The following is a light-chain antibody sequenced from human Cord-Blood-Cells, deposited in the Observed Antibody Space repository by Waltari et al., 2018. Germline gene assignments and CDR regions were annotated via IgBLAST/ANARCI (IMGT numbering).Light chain of an antibody. J-gene: IGLJ3*02. V-gene: IGLV2-11*01. Sequence: QSALTQPRSVSGSPGQSVTISCTGTSSDVGGYNSFSWYQQHPGKAPKLMIYDVSKRPSGVPDRFSGSKSGNTASLTISGLQAEDEADYYCCSYAGSYTFEVFGGGTKLTVL. CDR1: SSDVGGYNS. CDR3: CSYAGSYTFEV. CDR2: DVS.